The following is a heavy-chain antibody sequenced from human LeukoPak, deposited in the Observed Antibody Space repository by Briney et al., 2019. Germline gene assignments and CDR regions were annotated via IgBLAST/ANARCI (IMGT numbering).Heavy chain of an antibody. J-gene: IGHJ4*02. Sequence: GASVKVSCKAFGYTFTDYGITWVRQAPGQGLQWLGWVSANTGNTNYAQRFQGRVTMTIDTSTSTAYMELRSLGSDDTAVYYGVRVKSNNWWGNFDYWGQGTLVTVSS. CDR1: GYTFTDYG. CDR2: VSANTGNT. CDR3: VRVKSNNWWGNFDY. V-gene: IGHV1-18*04. D-gene: IGHD1-20*01.